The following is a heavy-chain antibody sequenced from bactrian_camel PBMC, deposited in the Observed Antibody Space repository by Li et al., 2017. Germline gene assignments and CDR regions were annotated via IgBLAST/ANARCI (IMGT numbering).Heavy chain of an antibody. V-gene: IGHV3S36*01. D-gene: IGHD1*01. CDR3: GVLRDEDGF. CDR1: GLFEPWT. J-gene: IGHJ4*01. CDR2: INSVGERT. Sequence: DVQLVESGGDLVQPGRSLRLSCVASGLFEPWTMHWVRETPEKGFEWLASINSVGERTWYADSMKGRFTIPRDNGKNVLYLQLRGLEMEDTAMYYCGVLRDEDGFWGQGTQVTVS.